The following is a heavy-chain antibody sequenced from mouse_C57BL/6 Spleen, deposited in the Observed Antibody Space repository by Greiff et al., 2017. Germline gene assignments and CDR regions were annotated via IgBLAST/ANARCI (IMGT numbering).Heavy chain of an antibody. Sequence: QVHVKQSGPELVKPGASVKISCKASGYSFTSYYIHWVKQRPGQGLEWIGWIYPGSGNTKYNEKFKGKATLTADTSSSTAYTQLSSLTSEDSAVYYCAREAGAMDYWGQGTSVTVSS. CDR1: GYSFTSYY. CDR2: IYPGSGNT. CDR3: AREAGAMDY. J-gene: IGHJ4*01. V-gene: IGHV1-66*01. D-gene: IGHD6-1*01.